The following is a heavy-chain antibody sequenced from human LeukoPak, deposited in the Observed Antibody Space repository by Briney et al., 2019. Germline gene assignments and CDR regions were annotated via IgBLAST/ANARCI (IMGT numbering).Heavy chain of an antibody. D-gene: IGHD5-12*01. J-gene: IGHJ4*02. CDR1: GFTFSSYT. CDR3: ARDVGGYAFDY. V-gene: IGHV3-30*04. CDR2: MSYDGSHK. Sequence: GGSLRLSCVASGFTFSSYTMHWVRQAPGKGLEWVAVMSYDGSHKFHADSVKGRSTISRDNSKNTVYLQVNSLRAEDTAIYYCARDVGGYAFDYWGQGTLVTVSS.